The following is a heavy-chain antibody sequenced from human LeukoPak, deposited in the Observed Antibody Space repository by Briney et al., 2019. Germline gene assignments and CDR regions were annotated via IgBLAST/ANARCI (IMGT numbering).Heavy chain of an antibody. CDR2: IKQDGSEK. J-gene: IGHJ6*03. V-gene: IGHV3-7*01. Sequence: AGSLRLSRAASGFTFSSYWMSWVRQAPGKGLEWVANIKQDGSEKYYVDSVKGRFTISRDNAKNSLYLQMNSLRAEDTAVYYCARDILNQVSTVTTFNLPGDYYYYYMDVWGKGTTVTVSS. CDR3: ARDILNQVSTVTTFNLPGDYYYYYMDV. D-gene: IGHD4-11*01. CDR1: GFTFSSYW.